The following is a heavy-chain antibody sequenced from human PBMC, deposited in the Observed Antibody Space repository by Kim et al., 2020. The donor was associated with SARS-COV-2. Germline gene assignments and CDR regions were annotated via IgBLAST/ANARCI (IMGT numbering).Heavy chain of an antibody. Sequence: GGSLRLSCAASGFTFSSYAMSWVRQAPGKGLEWVSVIYSGGSSTSFAASVKGRFTISRDNSKNTXXLQMNSLXAXDTXXYYCARIGVXXLTXXWFDXXG. CDR2: IYSGGSST. J-gene: IGHJ5*01. CDR3: ARIGVXXLTXXWFDX. D-gene: IGHD3-16*01. V-gene: IGHV3-23*03. CDR1: GFTFSSYA.